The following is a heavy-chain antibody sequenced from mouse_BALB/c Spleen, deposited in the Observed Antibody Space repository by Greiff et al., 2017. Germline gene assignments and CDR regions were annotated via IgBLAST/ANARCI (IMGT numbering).Heavy chain of an antibody. V-gene: IGHV10-1*02. CDR2: IRSKSNNYAK. J-gene: IGHJ2*01. D-gene: IGHD4-1*01. CDR1: GFTFNTYA. CDR3: VRNWENCDY. Sequence: EVKLVESGGGLVQPKGSLKLSCAASGFTFNTYAMNWVRQAPGKGLEWVARIRSKSNNYAKYYADSVKARFTISRDDSQSMLYLQMNNLKTEDTAMYYCVRNWENCDYWGQGTTLTVSS.